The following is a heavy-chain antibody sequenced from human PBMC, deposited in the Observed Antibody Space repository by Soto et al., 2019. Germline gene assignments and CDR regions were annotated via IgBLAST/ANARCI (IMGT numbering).Heavy chain of an antibody. CDR3: AKDIGVRLRFCFDY. Sequence: GGSLRLSCAASGFTFDDYAMHWVRQAPGKGLEWVSGISWNSGSIGYADSVKGRFTISRDNAKNSLYLQMNSLRAEDTALYYCAKDIGVRLRFCFDYWGQGTLVTVSS. CDR1: GFTFDDYA. D-gene: IGHD3-3*01. J-gene: IGHJ4*02. CDR2: ISWNSGSI. V-gene: IGHV3-9*01.